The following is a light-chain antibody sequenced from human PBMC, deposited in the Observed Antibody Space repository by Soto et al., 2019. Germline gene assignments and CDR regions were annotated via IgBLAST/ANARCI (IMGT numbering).Light chain of an antibody. J-gene: IGKJ5*01. V-gene: IGKV3-20*01. CDR3: QQYSNWPPIT. Sequence: EVVLTQSPGTLSLSPGERATLSCRASQSVSSNYLAWYQQRPGQAPRLLIYGASSRATGIPDRFSGSGSGTDFTLTISRLQSEDFAVYYCQQYSNWPPITFGQGTRLEIK. CDR1: QSVSSNY. CDR2: GAS.